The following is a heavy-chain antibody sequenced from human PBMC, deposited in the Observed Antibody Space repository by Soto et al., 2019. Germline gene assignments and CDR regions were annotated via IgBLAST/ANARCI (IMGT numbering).Heavy chain of an antibody. CDR3: ARDRSNWQSAAAGPGWFDP. CDR2: ISSSGSTI. Sequence: HPGGSLRLSCAASGFTFSSYEMNWVRQAPGKGLEWVSYISSSGSTIYYADSVKGRFTISRDNAKNSLYLQMNSLRAEDTAVYYCARDRSNWQSAAAGPGWFDPWGQGTLVTVSS. CDR1: GFTFSSYE. V-gene: IGHV3-48*03. D-gene: IGHD6-25*01. J-gene: IGHJ5*02.